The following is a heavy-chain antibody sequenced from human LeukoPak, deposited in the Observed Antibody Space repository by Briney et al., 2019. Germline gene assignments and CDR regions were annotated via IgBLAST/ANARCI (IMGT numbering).Heavy chain of an antibody. CDR3: ARGRGGSYYFDY. V-gene: IGHV4-59*12. Sequence: SETLSLTCTVSDGSISSYYWSWIRQAPGKGLEWIGNIYYSGSTNYNPSLKSRVTISVDTSKNQFSLKLSSVTAADTAVYYCARGRGGSYYFDYWGQGTLVTVSS. CDR1: DGSISSYY. J-gene: IGHJ4*02. CDR2: IYYSGST. D-gene: IGHD2-15*01.